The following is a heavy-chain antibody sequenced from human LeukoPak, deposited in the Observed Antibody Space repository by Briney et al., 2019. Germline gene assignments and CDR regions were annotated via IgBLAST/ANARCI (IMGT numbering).Heavy chain of an antibody. D-gene: IGHD3-22*01. V-gene: IGHV3-21*01. CDR1: GFTFSSYS. CDR3: ARDYYDSSGYYIAAVSHQYFQH. J-gene: IGHJ1*01. CDR2: ISSSSSYI. Sequence: GGSLRLSCAASGFTFSSYSMNWVRQAPGKGLEWVSSISSSSSYIYYADSVKGRFTISRDNAENSLYLQMNSLRAEDTAVYYCARDYYDSSGYYIAAVSHQYFQHWGQGTLVTVSS.